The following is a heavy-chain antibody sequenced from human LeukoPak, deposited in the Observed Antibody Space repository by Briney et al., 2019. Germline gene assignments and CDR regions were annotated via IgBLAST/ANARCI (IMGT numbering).Heavy chain of an antibody. D-gene: IGHD6-13*01. CDR3: ARAGLGSSSFDY. CDR2: INHSGST. CDR1: GFTFSSYS. Sequence: PGGSLRLSCAASGFTFSSYSMNWIRQPPGKGLEWIGEINHSGSTNYNPSLKSRVTISVDTSKNQFSLKLSSVTAADTAVYYCARAGLGSSSFDYWGQGTLVTVSS. J-gene: IGHJ4*02. V-gene: IGHV4-34*01.